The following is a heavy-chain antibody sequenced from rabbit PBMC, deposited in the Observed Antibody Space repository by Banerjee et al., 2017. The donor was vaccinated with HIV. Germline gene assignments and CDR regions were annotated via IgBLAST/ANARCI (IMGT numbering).Heavy chain of an antibody. D-gene: IGHD7-1*01. CDR1: GFSFSSSYW. V-gene: IGHV1S45*01. CDR2: INTISGDT. Sequence: LQESGGGLVKPEGSLTLTCTASGFSFSSSYWICWVRQAPGKGLEWIACINTISGDTVYATWAKGRFTISKASWTTVTLQMTSLTAADTATYFCTRDFTGVIGWNFNLWGPGTLVTVS. CDR3: TRDFTGVIGWNFNL. J-gene: IGHJ4*01.